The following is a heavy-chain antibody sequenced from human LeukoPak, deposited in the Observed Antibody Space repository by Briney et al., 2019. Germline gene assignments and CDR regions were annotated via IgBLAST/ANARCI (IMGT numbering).Heavy chain of an antibody. CDR1: GGTFSNYA. Sequence: GAPVKVSCKASGGTFSNYAINWVRQAPGQGLDWLGGIVPVLGTANYAQKFQGRVTITTDESTSTVYMELSSLRSEDTAVYYCTTAWFEQLVVAGTFEIWGQGTMVTVSS. CDR3: TTAWFEQLVVAGTFEI. J-gene: IGHJ3*02. V-gene: IGHV1-69*05. D-gene: IGHD6-6*01. CDR2: IVPVLGTA.